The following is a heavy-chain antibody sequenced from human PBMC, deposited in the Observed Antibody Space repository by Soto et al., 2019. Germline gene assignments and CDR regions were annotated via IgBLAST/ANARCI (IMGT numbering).Heavy chain of an antibody. CDR2: INPNTDAT. D-gene: IGHD1-26*01. CDR1: GYIFSGYY. J-gene: IGHJ4*02. V-gene: IGHV1-2*02. CDR3: ARDRRDGYYIDY. Sequence: QVLLVQSGAEVRKPGASVRVSCKASGYIFSGYYIHWVWQAPGQGLEWMGWINPNTDATNYAQKFQGRVTLTRDTSISTAYMELDRLTSDDTAVYYCARDRRDGYYIDYWGQGTLVTVSS.